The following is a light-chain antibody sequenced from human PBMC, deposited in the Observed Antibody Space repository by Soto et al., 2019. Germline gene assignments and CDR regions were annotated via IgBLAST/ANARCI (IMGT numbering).Light chain of an antibody. J-gene: IGLJ1*01. Sequence: QSALTQPASVSGSPGQSITISCTGTISDVGSYNYVSLYQQHPGKAPKLMIYDVSNRPSGVTNRFSGSKSGNTASLTISGLQAEDEADYYCSSYTTSSTPRYVFGTGTKVTVL. CDR2: DVS. V-gene: IGLV2-14*01. CDR1: ISDVGSYNY. CDR3: SSYTTSSTPRYV.